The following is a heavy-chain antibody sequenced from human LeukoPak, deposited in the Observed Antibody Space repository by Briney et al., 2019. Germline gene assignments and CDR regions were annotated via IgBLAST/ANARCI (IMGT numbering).Heavy chain of an antibody. CDR1: GYTFTSYG. CDR2: ISAYNGNT. J-gene: IGHJ4*02. Sequence: ASVKVSCKASGYTFTSYGISWVRQAPGQGLEWMGWISAYNGNTNYAQKFQGRVTMTRDTSTSTVYMELSSLRSEDTAVYYCARGAAGTLVIYWGQGTLVTVSS. D-gene: IGHD6-13*01. V-gene: IGHV1-18*01. CDR3: ARGAAGTLVIY.